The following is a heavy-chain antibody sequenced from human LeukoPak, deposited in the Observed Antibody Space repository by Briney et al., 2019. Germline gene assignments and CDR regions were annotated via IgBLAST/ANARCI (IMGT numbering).Heavy chain of an antibody. CDR2: IYTSGST. J-gene: IGHJ4*02. Sequence: PSETLSLTCTVSGGSISNYYWSWIRQPAGKGLEWIGRIYTSGSTNYNPSLKSRVTMSVDTSKNQFSLKLSSVTAADTAVYYCARDMPALGYCSSTSCLPTFDYWGQGTLVTVSS. D-gene: IGHD2-2*01. CDR1: GGSISNYY. CDR3: ARDMPALGYCSSTSCLPTFDY. V-gene: IGHV4-4*07.